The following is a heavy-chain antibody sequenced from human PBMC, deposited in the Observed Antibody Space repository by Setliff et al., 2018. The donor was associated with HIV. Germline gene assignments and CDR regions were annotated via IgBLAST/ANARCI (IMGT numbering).Heavy chain of an antibody. CDR2: LSGSGTNT. D-gene: IGHD3-10*01. CDR3: ARQRVVRERGYFHFYGMDV. J-gene: IGHJ6*02. V-gene: IGHV3-23*01. Sequence: PGGSLRLSCAASGFIFSSYAMSWVRQAPGKGLEWVSTLSGSGTNTYFADSVKGRFTISRDNSKNTLYLQMNSLRAEDAAVYYCARQRVVRERGYFHFYGMDVWGQGTTVTVSS. CDR1: GFIFSSYA.